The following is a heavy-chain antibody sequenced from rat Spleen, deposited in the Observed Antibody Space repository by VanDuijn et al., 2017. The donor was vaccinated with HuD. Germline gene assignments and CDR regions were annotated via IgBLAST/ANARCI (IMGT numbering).Heavy chain of an antibody. CDR1: GFTFSNYD. D-gene: IGHD1-2*01. V-gene: IGHV5-25*01. CDR3: ARHSSYGYDVMDA. J-gene: IGHJ4*01. Sequence: EVRLVESGGGLVQPGRSLKLSCAASGFTFSNYDMAWVRQAPTKGLEWVASISTSGGSTYYRDSVKGRFTVSGDNAKSTLYLQMDSLRSEDTATYYCARHSSYGYDVMDAWGQGASVTVSS. CDR2: ISTSGGST.